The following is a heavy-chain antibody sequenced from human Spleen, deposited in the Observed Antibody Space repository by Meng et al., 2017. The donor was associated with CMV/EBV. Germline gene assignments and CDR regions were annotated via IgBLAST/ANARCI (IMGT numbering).Heavy chain of an antibody. CDR2: ISTAGGTT. Sequence: GESLKISCAASGFSFVTYYMNWVRQAPGKGLEWVAYISTAGGTTYYADSVKGRFTVSRDNAESSLFLQMNSLRAEDTAVYYCARALLGWNYVFDYWGQGTLVTVSS. J-gene: IGHJ4*02. V-gene: IGHV3-48*04. CDR3: ARALLGWNYVFDY. D-gene: IGHD1-7*01. CDR1: GFSFVTYY.